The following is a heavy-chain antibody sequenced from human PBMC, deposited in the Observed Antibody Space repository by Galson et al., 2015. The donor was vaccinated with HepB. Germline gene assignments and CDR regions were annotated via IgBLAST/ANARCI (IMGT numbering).Heavy chain of an antibody. CDR3: ATLRGYCSSTSCYWKDAFDI. CDR2: FDPEDGET. J-gene: IGHJ3*02. CDR1: GYTLTKLS. D-gene: IGHD2-2*01. Sequence: SVKVSCKVSGYTLTKLSMHWVRQAPGKGLEWMGGFDPEDGETIYAQKFQGRVTMTEDTSTDTAYMELSSLRSEDTAVYYCATLRGYCSSTSCYWKDAFDIWGQGTMVTVSS. V-gene: IGHV1-24*01.